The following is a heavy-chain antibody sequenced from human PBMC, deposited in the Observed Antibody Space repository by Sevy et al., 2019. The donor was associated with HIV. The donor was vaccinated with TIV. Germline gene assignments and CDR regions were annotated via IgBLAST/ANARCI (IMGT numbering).Heavy chain of an antibody. CDR1: RFNFRNFW. J-gene: IGHJ5*02. V-gene: IGHV3-7*03. CDR3: VRDKEVGASILDA. CDR2: IKQDGSEA. Sequence: GGSLRLSCVASRFNFRNFWMSWVRQAPGKGLECVADIKQDGSEAYYVDSVKGRFTISRDNAKNSLYLQMNSLRDEDTAMYFCVRDKEVGASILDAWGQGTLVTVSS. D-gene: IGHD1-26*01.